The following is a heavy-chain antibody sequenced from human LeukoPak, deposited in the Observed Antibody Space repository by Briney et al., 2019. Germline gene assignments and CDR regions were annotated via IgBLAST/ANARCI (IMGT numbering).Heavy chain of an antibody. CDR3: VSAYGGLLDY. CDR1: GFTFSAYE. CDR2: ISGSGDTI. J-gene: IGHJ4*02. D-gene: IGHD3-16*01. Sequence: GGSLRLSCAASGFTFSAYEMNWVRQAPGKGLEWLSYISGSGDTIYYAEPVEGRFTISRDNAKNSLYLQMSSLRAEDTAVYYCVSAYGGLLDYWGQGTLVTVSS. V-gene: IGHV3-48*03.